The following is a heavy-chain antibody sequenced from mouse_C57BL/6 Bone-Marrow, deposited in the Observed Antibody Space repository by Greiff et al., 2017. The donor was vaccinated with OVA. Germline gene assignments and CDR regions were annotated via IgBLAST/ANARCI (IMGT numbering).Heavy chain of an antibody. J-gene: IGHJ2*01. Sequence: QVQLQQPWAELVKPGASVKLSCKASGYTFTSYWMQWVKQRPGQGLEWIGEIDPSDSYTNYNQKFKGKATLTVDTSSSTAYMQLSSLTSEDSAVYYCAREAWFLFDYWGQGTTLTVSS. CDR1: GYTFTSYW. CDR3: AREAWFLFDY. V-gene: IGHV1-50*01. CDR2: IDPSDSYT. D-gene: IGHD2-2*01.